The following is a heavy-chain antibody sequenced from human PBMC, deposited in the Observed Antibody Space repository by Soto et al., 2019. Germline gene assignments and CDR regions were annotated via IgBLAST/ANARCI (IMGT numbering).Heavy chain of an antibody. CDR1: GGSITRNNHF. V-gene: IGHV4-39*01. Sequence: QLQLQESGPGLVKASETLSLTCTVSGGSITRNNHFWGWIRQSPGKGLEWIGSIQYGGTTNYNPSLKSLVIMSAETSKNQFCLMMNSVTAADTAVYYCARLGSSGWYQGSYFDYWGQGTLVTVSS. D-gene: IGHD6-19*01. CDR2: IQYGGTT. J-gene: IGHJ4*02. CDR3: ARLGSSGWYQGSYFDY.